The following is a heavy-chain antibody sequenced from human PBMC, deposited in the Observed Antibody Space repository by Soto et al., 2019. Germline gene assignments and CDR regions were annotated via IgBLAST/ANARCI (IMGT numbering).Heavy chain of an antibody. D-gene: IGHD1-26*01. CDR1: GFTFGIHW. Sequence: PGGSLRLSCAASGFTFGIHWMHWVRQAPGKGLVWVSRINGDGTSTGYADSVKGRFTIPRDNAKNTLYLQMNSLRAEDTALYYCASSPPSAVGATTDVDYWGQGTLVTVSS. V-gene: IGHV3-74*01. CDR2: INGDGTST. CDR3: ASSPPSAVGATTDVDY. J-gene: IGHJ4*02.